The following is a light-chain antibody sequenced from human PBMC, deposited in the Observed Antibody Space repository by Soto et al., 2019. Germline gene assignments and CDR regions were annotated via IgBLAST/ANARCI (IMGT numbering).Light chain of an antibody. V-gene: IGKV3-20*01. CDR3: QQYYSIPLT. J-gene: IGKJ4*01. CDR2: GAS. Sequence: ENVLTQSPGTLSLSPGERATVSCRASQSITGSYLAWYRQTPGQAPRLLIYGASSRATGVPDRFSGSGSGTDFTLTISRLEPEDFAVYYCQQYYSIPLTFGGGTKVEIK. CDR1: QSITGSY.